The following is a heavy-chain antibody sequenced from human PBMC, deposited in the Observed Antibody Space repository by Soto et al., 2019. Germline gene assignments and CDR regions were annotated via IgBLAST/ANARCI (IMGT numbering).Heavy chain of an antibody. CDR3: AKDRGSGSYAANYQYYGVDV. D-gene: IGHD3-10*01. Sequence: EEQLVESGGGLVQPGRSLRLSCAASGFTFDDYAMHWVRQAPGKGREWVSGINWNSGRIGYADSVKGRFTTSRDNAKTYLYLQMNSLRAEDTALYYCAKDRGSGSYAANYQYYGVDVWGQGTTVTVSS. V-gene: IGHV3-9*01. J-gene: IGHJ6*02. CDR2: INWNSGRI. CDR1: GFTFDDYA.